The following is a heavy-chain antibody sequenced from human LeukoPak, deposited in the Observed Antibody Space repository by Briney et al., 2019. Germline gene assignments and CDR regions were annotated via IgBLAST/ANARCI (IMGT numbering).Heavy chain of an antibody. D-gene: IGHD5-24*01. J-gene: IGHJ5*02. Sequence: SETLSLTCTVSGGSISSSSYYWGWMRQPPGKGLEWIGSIYYSGSTYYNPSLKSRVTISVYTSKNQFSLKLSSVTAHDPVVYYWARWGGGWLHLWSQGTLVTVSS. CDR2: IYYSGST. CDR3: ARWGGGWLHL. CDR1: GGSISSSSYY. V-gene: IGHV4-39*01.